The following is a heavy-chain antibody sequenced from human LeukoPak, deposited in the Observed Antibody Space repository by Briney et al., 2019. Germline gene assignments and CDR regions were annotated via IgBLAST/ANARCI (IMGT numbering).Heavy chain of an antibody. Sequence: GGSLRLSCAASEFTFSSYWMTWVRQAPGKGLEWVASIKQDGNEKYYVDPVKGRFNISRDNAKNSLYLQMSCLRAEDTAVYYCARDGGYCTGGTCYSTHWGQGALVIVSS. V-gene: IGHV3-7*03. CDR1: EFTFSSYW. CDR3: ARDGGYCTGGTCYSTH. D-gene: IGHD2-15*01. J-gene: IGHJ4*02. CDR2: IKQDGNEK.